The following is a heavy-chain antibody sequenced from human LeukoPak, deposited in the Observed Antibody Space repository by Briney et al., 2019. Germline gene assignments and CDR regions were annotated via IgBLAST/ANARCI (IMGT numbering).Heavy chain of an antibody. J-gene: IGHJ3*02. CDR1: GGSISTNAYY. CDR2: SHYTGST. CDR3: ARQFLEWLSDPFDI. V-gene: IGHV4-39*07. D-gene: IGHD3-3*01. Sequence: SETLSLTCTVSGGSISTNAYYCGWIRQPPGKGLEWIASSHYTGSTFYNPSLKSRVSASVDASKNQFSLRLSSVTAADTAVYYCARQFLEWLSDPFDIWGQGTMLTVSS.